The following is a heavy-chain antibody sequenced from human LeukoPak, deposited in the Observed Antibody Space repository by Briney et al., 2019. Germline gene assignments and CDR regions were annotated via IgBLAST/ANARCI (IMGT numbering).Heavy chain of an antibody. J-gene: IGHJ5*02. CDR2: IYYSGST. CDR1: GGSISSYY. D-gene: IGHD6-13*01. CDR3: ARDYWVAAAGTTVWFDP. V-gene: IGHV4-59*01. Sequence: SETLSLTCTVSGGSISSYYWSWIRQPPGKGLEWIGYIYYSGSTNYNPSLKSRVTISVDTSENQFSLKLSSVTAADTAVYYCARDYWVAAAGTTVWFDPWGQGTLVTVSS.